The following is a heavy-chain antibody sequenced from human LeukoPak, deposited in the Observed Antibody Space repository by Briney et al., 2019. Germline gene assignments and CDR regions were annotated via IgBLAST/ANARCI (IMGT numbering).Heavy chain of an antibody. Sequence: GASVKVSCKASGYTFTSSGISWVRQAPGQGLERMGWISAYNGTTNYAQKLQGRVTMTTDTSTSTAYMELRSLRSDDTAVYYCARELITMVRGVIVHSYYYGMDVWGKGTTVTVSS. V-gene: IGHV1-18*04. D-gene: IGHD3-10*01. J-gene: IGHJ6*04. CDR2: ISAYNGTT. CDR3: ARELITMVRGVIVHSYYYGMDV. CDR1: GYTFTSSG.